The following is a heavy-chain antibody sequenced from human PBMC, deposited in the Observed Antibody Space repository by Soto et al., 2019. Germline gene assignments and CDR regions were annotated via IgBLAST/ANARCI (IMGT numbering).Heavy chain of an antibody. CDR3: ASYYYDSSGYYYRHYYYYGMDV. V-gene: IGHV1-69*01. D-gene: IGHD3-22*01. CDR2: IIPIFGTA. Sequence: QVQLVQSGAEVKKPGSSVKVSCKASGGTFSSYAISWVRQAPGQGLEWMGGIIPIFGTANYAQKFQGRVTITADEYTSTAYMELSSLRSEDTAVYYCASYYYDSSGYYYRHYYYYGMDVWGQGTTVTVSS. CDR1: GGTFSSYA. J-gene: IGHJ6*02.